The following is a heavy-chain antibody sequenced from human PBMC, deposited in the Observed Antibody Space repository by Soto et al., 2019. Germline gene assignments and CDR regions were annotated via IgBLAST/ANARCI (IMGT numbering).Heavy chain of an antibody. D-gene: IGHD1-26*01. CDR2: VYCSGST. CDR1: GGSVSNSY. Sequence: SETLSLTCTVSGGSVSNSYWGWIRQPPGKGLEWVAYVYCSGSTNYNPSLGSRVTISVDKSKNQFSLKMTSVTGADTAVYYCARGRSHEWELLVQYFDYWGQGTLVTVSS. CDR3: ARGRSHEWELLVQYFDY. V-gene: IGHV4-59*02. J-gene: IGHJ4*02.